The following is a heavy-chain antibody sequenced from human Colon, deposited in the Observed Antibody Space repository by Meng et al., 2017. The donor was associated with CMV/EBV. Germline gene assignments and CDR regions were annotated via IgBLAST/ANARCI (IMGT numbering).Heavy chain of an antibody. V-gene: IGHV3-23*01. CDR3: TKGLQYSYFWGVDS. CDR2: ISGSGSTT. Sequence: GESLKISCTASGFTFNKYALSWVRQPPGKGLQWVAAISGSGSTTYYADSVKGRFTISRDNSKNTVYLQMNSLRVEDTALYYCTKGLQYSYFWGVDSWGQGTPVTVSS. J-gene: IGHJ4*02. CDR1: GFTFNKYA. D-gene: IGHD3-3*01.